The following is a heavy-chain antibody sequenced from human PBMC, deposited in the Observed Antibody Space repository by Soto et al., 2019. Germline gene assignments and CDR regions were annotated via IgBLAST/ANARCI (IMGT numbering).Heavy chain of an antibody. Sequence: QVQLQESGPGLVKPSQTLSLTCTVSGGSISSGHYYWSWIRQPPGKGLEWIGYIYYSGSTYYNPSLTRRVTISVDTSKNQFSLKLSSVTAADMAVYYCARVYCSGGSCYFDYWGQGTLVTVSS. J-gene: IGHJ4*02. D-gene: IGHD2-15*01. V-gene: IGHV4-30-4*01. CDR1: GGSISSGHYY. CDR2: IYYSGST. CDR3: ARVYCSGGSCYFDY.